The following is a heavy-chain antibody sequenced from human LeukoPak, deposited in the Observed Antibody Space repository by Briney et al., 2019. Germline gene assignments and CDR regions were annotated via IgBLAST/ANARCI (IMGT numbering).Heavy chain of an antibody. CDR2: IKQDGRGK. Sequence: GGSLTLSCAASGFTFSSYWMSWLRQAPGKGLEWVANIKQDGRGKYYVDSVKGRFTISRDNAKNSLYLQMNSLRVEDTAVFYCAREGVSSTWSSHPVDYWGEGTLGTVSS. CDR1: GFTFSSYW. D-gene: IGHD6-13*01. V-gene: IGHV3-7*04. J-gene: IGHJ4*02. CDR3: AREGVSSTWSSHPVDY.